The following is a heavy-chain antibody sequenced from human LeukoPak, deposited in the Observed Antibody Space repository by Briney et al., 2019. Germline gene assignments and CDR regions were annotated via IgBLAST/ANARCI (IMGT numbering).Heavy chain of an antibody. CDR3: ARETSLAGFASGLGFNY. V-gene: IGHV4-59*01. CDR2: VYGSGYT. Sequence: PGGSLRLSCAASGFTFSDYYMSWIRQPPGKGLEWIGYVYGSGYTNYNPSLKSRVTMSIDTSKNHFSLKLTSVTAADTATYYCARETSLAGFASGLGFNYWGQGILVTVSS. D-gene: IGHD6-19*01. J-gene: IGHJ4*02. CDR1: GFTFSDYY.